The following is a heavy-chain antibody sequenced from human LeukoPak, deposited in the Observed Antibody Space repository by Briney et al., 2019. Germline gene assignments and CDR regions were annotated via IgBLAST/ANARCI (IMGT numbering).Heavy chain of an antibody. D-gene: IGHD5-24*01. V-gene: IGHV3-53*04. CDR3: ARETSDGYNP. Sequence: GGSLRLSCAASGFTVSYNYMSWVRQAPGEGLEWVSAIYSGGNTYYADSVRGRFTISRHDSKNTLYLQMNSLIAEDTAVYYCARETSDGYNPWGQGTLVTVSS. CDR2: IYSGGNT. J-gene: IGHJ5*02. CDR1: GFTVSYNY.